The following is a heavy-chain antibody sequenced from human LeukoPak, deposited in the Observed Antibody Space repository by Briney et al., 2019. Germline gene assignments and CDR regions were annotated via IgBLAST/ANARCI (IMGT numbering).Heavy chain of an antibody. V-gene: IGHV3-23*01. Sequence: GGSLRLSCAASRFTFSSYAMSWVRQAPGKGLEWVSAISGSGGSTYYADSVKGRFTISRDNSKNTLYLQMNSLRAEDTAVYYCAHETSLTIFGVVTNFDYWGQGTLVTVSS. J-gene: IGHJ4*02. CDR1: RFTFSSYA. CDR2: ISGSGGST. CDR3: AHETSLTIFGVVTNFDY. D-gene: IGHD3-3*01.